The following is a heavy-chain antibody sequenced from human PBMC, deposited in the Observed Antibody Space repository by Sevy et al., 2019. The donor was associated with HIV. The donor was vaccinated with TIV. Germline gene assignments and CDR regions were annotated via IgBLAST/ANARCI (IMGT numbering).Heavy chain of an antibody. Sequence: ASVKVSCKASGYTFTAYYLHWVRQAPGQGLEWMGWINPKSDGTNYAQKFQDRVTMTTDTSLTTGYMELHRLTSDDTAVDYCARDYDFWSGSTHLLYWGQGTLVTVSS. V-gene: IGHV1-2*02. J-gene: IGHJ4*02. CDR3: ARDYDFWSGSTHLLY. CDR1: GYTFTAYY. CDR2: INPKSDGT. D-gene: IGHD3-3*01.